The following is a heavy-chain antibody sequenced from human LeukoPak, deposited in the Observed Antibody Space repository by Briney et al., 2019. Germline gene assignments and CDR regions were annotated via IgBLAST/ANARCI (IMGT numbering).Heavy chain of an antibody. CDR1: GGSISSGSYY. CDR2: IYTSGST. V-gene: IGHV4-61*02. CDR3: ARKGYYDSKDFDY. Sequence: PSETLSLTCTVSGGSISSGSYYWSWIRQPAGKGLEWIGRIYTSGSTNYNPSLKSRVTISVDTSKNQFSLKLSSVTAADTAVYYCARKGYYDSKDFDYWGQGTLVTVSS. D-gene: IGHD3-22*01. J-gene: IGHJ4*02.